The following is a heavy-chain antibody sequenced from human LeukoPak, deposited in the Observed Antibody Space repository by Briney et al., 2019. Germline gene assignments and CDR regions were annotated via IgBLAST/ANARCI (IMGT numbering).Heavy chain of an antibody. J-gene: IGHJ4*02. CDR1: GYTFTGYY. V-gene: IGHV1-2*02. D-gene: IGHD3-22*01. CDR2: INPNSGGT. CDR3: ARDGGYYDSSGSLDY. Sequence: ASVKVSCKASGYTFTGYYMHWVRQAPGQGLEWMGWINPNSGGTNYAQKFQGRVTMTRDTPISTAYMELSRLRSDDTAVYYCARDGGYYDSSGSLDYWGQGTLVTVSS.